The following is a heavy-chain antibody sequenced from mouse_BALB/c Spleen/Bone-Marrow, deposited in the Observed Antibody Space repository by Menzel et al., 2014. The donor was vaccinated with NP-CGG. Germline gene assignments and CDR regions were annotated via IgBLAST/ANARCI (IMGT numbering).Heavy chain of an antibody. CDR1: GYTFTSYY. CDR3: TREDASSRHFDS. Sequence: VQLHQSGPELVKPGASVRISCRTSGYTFTSYYIHWMKHRPGQGLEWIGWIYPGNLNSHYNENFKGKATLTADKSSATSFVQLSRLTSEDSAVYFCTREDASSRHFDSWGQGATLTVSS. J-gene: IGHJ2*01. V-gene: IGHV1S50*01. CDR2: IYPGNLNS.